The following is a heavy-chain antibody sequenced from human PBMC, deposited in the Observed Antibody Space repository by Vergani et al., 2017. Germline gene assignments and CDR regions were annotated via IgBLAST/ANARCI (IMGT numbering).Heavy chain of an antibody. Sequence: QVQLQESGPGLVKPSETLSLTCTVSGDSISSGYYWGWIRQPPGKGLEWIGSIYHSGSTYYNPSLKSRVTISGDTSKNQFSRNLSSVTAADTAVYYCARDSYCSGGSCYPIYWGQGTLVTVSS. CDR3: ARDSYCSGGSCYPIY. J-gene: IGHJ4*02. V-gene: IGHV4-38-2*02. CDR2: IYHSGST. CDR1: GDSISSGYY. D-gene: IGHD2-15*01.